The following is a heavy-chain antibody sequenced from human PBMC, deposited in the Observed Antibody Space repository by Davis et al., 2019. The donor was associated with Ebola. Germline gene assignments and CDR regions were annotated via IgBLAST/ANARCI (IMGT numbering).Heavy chain of an antibody. CDR1: GYTFTSYG. J-gene: IGHJ6*02. CDR2: INPNSGGT. V-gene: IGHV1-2*04. Sequence: AASVKVSCKASGYTFTSYGISWVRQAPGQGLEWMGWINPNSGGTNYAQKFQGWVTMTRDTSIGTAYMELSRLRSDDTAVYYCARQPMTTVTSYYYYGMDVWGQGTTVTVSS. CDR3: ARQPMTTVTSYYYYGMDV. D-gene: IGHD4-17*01.